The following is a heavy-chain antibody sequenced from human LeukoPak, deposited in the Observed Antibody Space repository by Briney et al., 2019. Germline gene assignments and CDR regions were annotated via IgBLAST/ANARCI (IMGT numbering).Heavy chain of an antibody. Sequence: SETLSLTCTVSGGPISSGSYYWSWIRQPAGKGLEWIGRIYTSGTTHYNPSLKSRVTMSVDTSKNQFSLNLSSVTAADTAVYYCARFSSIAAAFDYWGLGTLVTVSS. CDR3: ARFSSIAAAFDY. J-gene: IGHJ4*02. CDR2: IYTSGTT. CDR1: GGPISSGSYY. V-gene: IGHV4-61*02. D-gene: IGHD6-13*01.